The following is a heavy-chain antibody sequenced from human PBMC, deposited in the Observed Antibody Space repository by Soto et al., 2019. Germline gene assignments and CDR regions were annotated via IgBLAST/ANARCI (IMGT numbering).Heavy chain of an antibody. D-gene: IGHD3-10*01. CDR3: ASRTTVFGSGSYLDS. CDR2: IYYSGTT. J-gene: IGHJ4*02. CDR1: GDSISSHS. Sequence: QVQLQESGPGLVKPSETLSLTCTVSGDSISSHSWSWIRQPPGKGLEWIGYIYYSGTTSYNPSLESRVTISVDTSKNQFSLRLSAVTAADTAVYYCASRTTVFGSGSYLDSWGQGTLVTVSS. V-gene: IGHV4-59*11.